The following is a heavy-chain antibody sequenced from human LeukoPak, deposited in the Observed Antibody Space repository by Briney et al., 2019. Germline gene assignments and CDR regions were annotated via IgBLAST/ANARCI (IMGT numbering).Heavy chain of an antibody. D-gene: IGHD3-16*02. J-gene: IGHJ4*02. CDR1: GFTFSSYS. Sequence: PGGSLRLSCAASGFTFSSYSMNWVRQAPGKGLEWVSYISSSSSTIYYADSVKGRFTISRDNAKNSLYLQMDSLRAEDTAVYYCAKSTRRIMITFGGVIVDYWGQGTLVTVSS. CDR3: AKSTRRIMITFGGVIVDY. CDR2: ISSSSSTI. V-gene: IGHV3-48*04.